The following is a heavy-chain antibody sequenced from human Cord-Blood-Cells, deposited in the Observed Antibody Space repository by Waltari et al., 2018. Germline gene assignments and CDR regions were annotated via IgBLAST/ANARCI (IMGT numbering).Heavy chain of an antibody. CDR1: GGSISSSSYY. J-gene: IGHJ4*02. CDR2: IYYSGST. V-gene: IGHV4-39*01. CDR3: ARHRDIVVVPAAFDY. Sequence: QLQLQESGPGLVKPSETLSLTCTVSGGSISSSSYYWGWIRQPPGKGLEWIGSIYYSGSTYYNPSLKSRVTISVDTSKNQFSRKLSSVTAADTAVYYCARHRDIVVVPAAFDYWGQGTLVTVSS. D-gene: IGHD2-2*01.